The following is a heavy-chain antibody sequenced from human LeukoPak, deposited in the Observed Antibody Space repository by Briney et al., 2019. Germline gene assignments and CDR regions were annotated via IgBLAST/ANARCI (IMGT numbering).Heavy chain of an antibody. D-gene: IGHD2-15*01. CDR2: IYTSGST. CDR3: ARDAGLGYCSGGSCYLTKDYYGMDV. Sequence: KPSETLSLTCTVPGGSISSYYWSWIRQPAGKGLEWIGRIYTSGSTNYNPSLKSRVTMSVDTSKNQFSLRLSSVTAADTAVYYCARDAGLGYCSGGSCYLTKDYYGMDVWGQGTTVTVSS. V-gene: IGHV4-4*07. CDR1: GGSISSYY. J-gene: IGHJ6*02.